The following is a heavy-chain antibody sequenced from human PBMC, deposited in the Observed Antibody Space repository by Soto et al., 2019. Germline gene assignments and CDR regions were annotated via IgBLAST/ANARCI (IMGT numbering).Heavy chain of an antibody. CDR1: GASISSSY. Sequence: ETLRVTCTVSGASISSSYWSWIRQPPGKGLEWIGYIFHSGTTNYNPSLKSRVTLSVDTSKNQFSLNLSSLTTADTAVYFCARGVNRYSSTWAGVWGFDY. D-gene: IGHD6-13*01. CDR2: IFHSGTT. CDR3: ARGVNRYSSTWAGVWGFDY. V-gene: IGHV4-59*01. J-gene: IGHJ4*01.